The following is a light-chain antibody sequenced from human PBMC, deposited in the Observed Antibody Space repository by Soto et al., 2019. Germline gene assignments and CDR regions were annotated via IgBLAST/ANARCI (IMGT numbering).Light chain of an antibody. J-gene: IGKJ1*01. CDR3: LQYYDYRT. CDR1: QSINSL. Sequence: DIQMTQSPSTLSASVGDRVTITCRASQSINSLLAWFQQKPGKAPEILIYKASSLESGVPSRFSGSGSGTEFTLTISCLQPDDSATYYCLQYYDYRTFGQGTKVDIK. V-gene: IGKV1-5*03. CDR2: KAS.